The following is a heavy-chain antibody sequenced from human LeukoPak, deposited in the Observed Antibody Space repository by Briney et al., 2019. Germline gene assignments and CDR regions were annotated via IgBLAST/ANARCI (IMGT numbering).Heavy chain of an antibody. V-gene: IGHV3-15*01. CDR3: TTEFRMAVAWREYYCDY. Sequence: GGSLRLSCAASGFTFSNAWMSWVRQAPGKGLEWVGRTKSKTDGGTTDYAAPVKGRFTISRDDSKNTLYLQMNSLKTEDTAVYYCTTEFRMAVAWREYYCDYWGQGTLVTVPS. D-gene: IGHD6-19*01. CDR1: GFTFSNAW. CDR2: TKSKTDGGTT. J-gene: IGHJ4*02.